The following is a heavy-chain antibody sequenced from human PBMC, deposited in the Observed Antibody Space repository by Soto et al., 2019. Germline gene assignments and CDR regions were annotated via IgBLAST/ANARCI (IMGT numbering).Heavy chain of an antibody. V-gene: IGHV1-69*13. Sequence: SVKVSCKASGGTFSSYAISWVRQAPGQGLEWMGGIIPIFGTANYAQKFQGRVTITADESTSTAYMELSSLRSEDTAVYYCARGAHYYDSSGYYSGNWFDPWGQGTRGTGAS. CDR3: ARGAHYYDSSGYYSGNWFDP. J-gene: IGHJ5*02. CDR1: GGTFSSYA. D-gene: IGHD3-22*01. CDR2: IIPIFGTA.